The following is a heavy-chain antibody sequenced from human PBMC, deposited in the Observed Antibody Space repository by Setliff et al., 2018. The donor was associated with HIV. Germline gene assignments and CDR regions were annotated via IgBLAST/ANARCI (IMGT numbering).Heavy chain of an antibody. V-gene: IGHV1-8*01. CDR2: MNLNSDVA. CDR3: ARDPRYSSVWFRNGGVDY. CDR1: GSTFNNYD. J-gene: IGHJ4*02. D-gene: IGHD6-19*01. Sequence: ASVKVSCKSSGSTFNNYDIIWLRQATGQGLEWLGWMNLNSDVAGYAPGFHDRLTMTRSTSMDTTNLELRSLRSEDTAVYYCARDPRYSSVWFRNGGVDYWGQGTLVTVSS.